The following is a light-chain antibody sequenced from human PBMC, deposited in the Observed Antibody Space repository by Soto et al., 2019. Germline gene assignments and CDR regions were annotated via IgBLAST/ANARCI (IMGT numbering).Light chain of an antibody. J-gene: IGLJ1*01. V-gene: IGLV2-14*01. CDR1: SSDVGGYNY. Sequence: QSVLTQPASVSGSPGQSITISCTGTSSDVGGYNYVSWYQQHPGKAPKLMIYDVSNRPSGVSNRFSGSKSGNTASLTISGPQAEDEADYYRSSYTSSSTYVFGTGTKVTVL. CDR2: DVS. CDR3: SSYTSSSTYV.